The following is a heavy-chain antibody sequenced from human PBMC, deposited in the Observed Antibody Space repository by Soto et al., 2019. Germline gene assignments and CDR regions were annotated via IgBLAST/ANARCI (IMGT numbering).Heavy chain of an antibody. V-gene: IGHV3-30*18. CDR2: ISYDGSNK. J-gene: IGHJ4*02. CDR1: GFTFSSYG. D-gene: IGHD3-16*01. CDR3: AKGLFDY. Sequence: QVQLVESGGGVVQPGRSLRLSCAASGFTFSSYGMHWVRQAPGKGLEWVAVISYDGSNKYYADSVKGRFTISRDNSKNTLYLQMNSLRAEDTAVYYCAKGLFDYWGQGTLVTVSS.